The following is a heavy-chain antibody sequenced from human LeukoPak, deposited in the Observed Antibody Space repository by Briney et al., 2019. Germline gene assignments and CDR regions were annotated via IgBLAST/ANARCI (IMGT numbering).Heavy chain of an antibody. J-gene: IGHJ4*02. Sequence: GGSLRLPCVASGFTFSSYWMSWVRQAPGKGLEWVANIKQDGSEKYHVDSVKGRFTISRDNAKNSLFLQMNSLRADDTAVYYCARDGTYCSGGSCYVNFDYWGQGTLVTVSS. CDR3: ARDGTYCSGGSCYVNFDY. CDR1: GFTFSSYW. V-gene: IGHV3-7*01. D-gene: IGHD2-15*01. CDR2: IKQDGSEK.